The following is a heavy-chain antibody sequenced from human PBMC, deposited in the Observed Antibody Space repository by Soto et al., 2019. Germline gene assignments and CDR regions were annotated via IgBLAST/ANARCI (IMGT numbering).Heavy chain of an antibody. J-gene: IGHJ4*02. D-gene: IGHD3-22*01. CDR1: GFIFSDHY. Sequence: GGSLRLSCAASGFIFSDHYMSWIRQAPGKGLEWISYINGRSDTIYYSKSVQGRFTISRDNGKNSLYLQMDSLRADDTAVYYCASVSSYASRGYSRRLTKATFDHWGQGILVTVSS. CDR3: ASVSSYASRGYSRRLTKATFDH. CDR2: INGRSDTI. V-gene: IGHV3-11*01.